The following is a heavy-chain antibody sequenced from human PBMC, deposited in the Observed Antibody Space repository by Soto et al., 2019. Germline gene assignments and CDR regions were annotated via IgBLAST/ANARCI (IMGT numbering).Heavy chain of an antibody. CDR3: ARAQSDGYSLDAFAI. CDR1: GGTFSSYA. V-gene: IGHV1-69*13. J-gene: IGHJ3*02. D-gene: IGHD5-18*01. Sequence: SVKVSCKASGGTFSSYAISWVRQAPGQGLEWMGGIIPIFGTANYAQKFQGRVTITADESTSTAYMELSSLRSEDTAGYYCARAQSDGYSLDAFAIWGQGTMVTVSS. CDR2: IIPIFGTA.